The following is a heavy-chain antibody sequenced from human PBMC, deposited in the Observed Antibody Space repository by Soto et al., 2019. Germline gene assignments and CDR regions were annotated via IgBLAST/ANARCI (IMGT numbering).Heavy chain of an antibody. CDR1: GGSISSYY. V-gene: IGHV4-59*01. D-gene: IGHD3-22*01. Sequence: SETLSLTCTVSGGSISSYYWSWIRQPPGKGLEWIGYIYYSGSTNYNPSLKSRITISVDTSKNQFSLKLSSVTAADTAVYYCARGHRSYDSSGYYDYWGQGTLVT. CDR2: IYYSGST. CDR3: ARGHRSYDSSGYYDY. J-gene: IGHJ4*02.